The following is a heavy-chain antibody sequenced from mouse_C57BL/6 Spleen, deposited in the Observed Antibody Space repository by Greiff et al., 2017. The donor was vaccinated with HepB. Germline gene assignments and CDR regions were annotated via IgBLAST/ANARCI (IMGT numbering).Heavy chain of an antibody. CDR2: IYPGSGST. CDR1: GYTFTSYW. V-gene: IGHV1-55*01. J-gene: IGHJ3*01. CDR3: ARGDYDYDKVFAY. D-gene: IGHD2-4*01. Sequence: QVQLQQPGAELVKPGASVKMSCKASGYTFTSYWITWVKQRPGQGLEWIGDIYPGSGSTNYNEKFKSKATLTVDTSSSTAYMQLSSLTSEDSAVYYCARGDYDYDKVFAYWGQGTLVTVSA.